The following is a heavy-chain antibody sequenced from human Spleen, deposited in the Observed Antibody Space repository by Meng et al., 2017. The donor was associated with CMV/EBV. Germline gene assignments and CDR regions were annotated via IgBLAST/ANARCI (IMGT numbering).Heavy chain of an antibody. J-gene: IGHJ4*02. Sequence: GSLRLSCAVCGGSFSGYYWSWIRQPPGKGLEWIGEINHSGSTNYNPSLKSRVTISVDTSKNQFSLKLSSVTAADTAVYYCARGLRFLNYWGQGTLVTVSS. CDR2: INHSGST. D-gene: IGHD3-3*01. CDR1: GGSFSGYY. CDR3: ARGLRFLNY. V-gene: IGHV4-34*01.